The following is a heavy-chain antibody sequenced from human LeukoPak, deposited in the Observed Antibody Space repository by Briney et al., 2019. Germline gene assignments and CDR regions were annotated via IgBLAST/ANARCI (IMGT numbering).Heavy chain of an antibody. J-gene: IGHJ6*03. CDR1: GGSISSYY. D-gene: IGHD2-8*01. CDR2: IYYSGST. CDR3: ARGYCTNGVCYTGSIYYMDV. V-gene: IGHV4-59*01. Sequence: SETLSLTCTVSGGSISSYYWSWIRQPPGKGLEWIGYIYYSGSTNYNPSLKSRVTISVDTSKNQFSLKLSSVTAADTAVYYCARGYCTNGVCYTGSIYYMDVWGKGTTVTVSS.